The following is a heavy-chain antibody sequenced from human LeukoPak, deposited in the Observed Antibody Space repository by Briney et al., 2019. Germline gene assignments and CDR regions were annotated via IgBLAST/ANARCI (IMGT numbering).Heavy chain of an antibody. D-gene: IGHD2-2*01. CDR3: ARGRYCSSSSCYFDY. Sequence: GGSLRLSCAASGFTFSSYGMNWVRQAPGKGLEWVSYISSSSSTIYYADSVKGRFTISRDNAKNSLYLQMNSLRDEDTAVYYCARGRYCSSSSCYFDYWGQGTLVTVSS. CDR2: ISSSSSTI. V-gene: IGHV3-48*02. CDR1: GFTFSSYG. J-gene: IGHJ4*02.